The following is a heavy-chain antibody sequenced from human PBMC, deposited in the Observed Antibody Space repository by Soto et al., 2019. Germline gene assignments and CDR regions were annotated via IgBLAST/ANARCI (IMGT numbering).Heavy chain of an antibody. CDR1: GVTFTSSA. CDR3: AADATAWQQMVPSDY. CDR2: IAVGSGYT. D-gene: IGHD2-8*01. J-gene: IGHJ4*02. Sequence: QMQLEQSGPEVQKPGPSVKVSCKASGVTFTSSAFQWVRQARGQRLEWIGWIAVGSGYTNYAQRFQDRVTLTRDMSTATTDMELSRLTSEDTAIYYCAADATAWQQMVPSDYWGQGTLVTVSS. V-gene: IGHV1-58*01.